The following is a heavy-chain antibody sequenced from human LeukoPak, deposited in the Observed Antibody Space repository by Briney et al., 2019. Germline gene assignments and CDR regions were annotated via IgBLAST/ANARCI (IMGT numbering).Heavy chain of an antibody. CDR2: IYTSEST. Sequence: KTSQTLSLTRTVSGGSISSGSYYWSSIRQPTGKGLEWIGRIYTSESTNYNASLKSRVTISVDTSKNQFSLKLSSVTATDTAVYYCARGPGDFWSGYQMDYWGQGTLVTVPS. CDR3: ARGPGDFWSGYQMDY. D-gene: IGHD3-3*01. CDR1: GGSISSGSYY. J-gene: IGHJ4*02. V-gene: IGHV4-61*02.